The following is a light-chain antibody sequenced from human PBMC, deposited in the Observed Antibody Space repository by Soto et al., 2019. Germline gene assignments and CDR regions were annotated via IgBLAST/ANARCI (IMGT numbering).Light chain of an antibody. V-gene: IGKV1-5*01. CDR1: QNINSW. CDR3: QLYDSYPRM. Sequence: DIQMTQSPSTLSASVGDRVTITCRASQNINSWLAWYQQQPGKAPKLLIYNASSLQSGVPSRFSGSGSGTEFTLTISSLQPDDFATYYCQLYDSYPRMFGQGTKVEIK. J-gene: IGKJ1*01. CDR2: NAS.